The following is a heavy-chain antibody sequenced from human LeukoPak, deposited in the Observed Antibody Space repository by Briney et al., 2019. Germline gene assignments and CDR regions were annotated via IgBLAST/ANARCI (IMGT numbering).Heavy chain of an antibody. D-gene: IGHD6-13*01. CDR3: ARHWETSSWYVDY. V-gene: IGHV4-59*08. J-gene: IGHJ4*02. Sequence: PSETLSLTCAVFGGPFSGYSWSWIRQPPGKGLEWIGYIYYSGSTNYNPSLKSRVTISVDTSKNQLSLKLSSVTAADTAVYYCARHWETSSWYVDYWGQGTLVTVSS. CDR2: IYYSGST. CDR1: GGPFSGYS.